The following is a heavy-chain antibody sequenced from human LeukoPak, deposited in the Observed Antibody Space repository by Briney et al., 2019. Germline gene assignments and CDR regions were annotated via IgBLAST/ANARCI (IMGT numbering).Heavy chain of an antibody. J-gene: IGHJ3*02. CDR1: GFTVSSNY. CDR3: ATYLGVTAAFDI. V-gene: IGHV3-53*01. CDR2: IYSGAGT. Sequence: PGRSLRLSCAASGFTVSSNYMSWVRQAPGKGLEWVSIIYSGAGTTYADSVKGRFTISRDKSKNTVYLQMNNLRVEDTAVYYCATYLGVTAAFDIWGLGTTVTVSP. D-gene: IGHD3-10*01.